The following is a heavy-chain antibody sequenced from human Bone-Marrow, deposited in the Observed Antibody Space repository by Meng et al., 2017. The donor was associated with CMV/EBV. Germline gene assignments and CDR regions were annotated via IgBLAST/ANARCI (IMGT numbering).Heavy chain of an antibody. V-gene: IGHV4-59*01. CDR2: IYYSGST. Sequence: PETLSLTCTVSGGSISSYYWSWIRQPPGKGLEWIGYIYYSGSTNYNPSLKSRVTISVDTSKNQFSLKLSSVTAADTAVYYCARGDDFWSGYLSSLALDYWGQGTLVTVSS. J-gene: IGHJ4*02. D-gene: IGHD3-3*01. CDR1: GGSISSYY. CDR3: ARGDDFWSGYLSSLALDY.